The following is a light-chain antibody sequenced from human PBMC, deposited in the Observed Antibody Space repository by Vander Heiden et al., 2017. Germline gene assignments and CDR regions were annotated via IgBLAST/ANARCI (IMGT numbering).Light chain of an antibody. Sequence: QPVLTQPPPASGPPRQRVTISCSGSSSNIGSNTVYWYQQLPGTAPKLLIYSNNQRPSGVPDRFSGSKSGTSASLAISGLQSEDEADYYCAAWDDSLNGVVFGGGTKLTGL. CDR1: SSNIGSNT. CDR2: SNN. J-gene: IGLJ2*01. V-gene: IGLV1-44*01. CDR3: AAWDDSLNGVV.